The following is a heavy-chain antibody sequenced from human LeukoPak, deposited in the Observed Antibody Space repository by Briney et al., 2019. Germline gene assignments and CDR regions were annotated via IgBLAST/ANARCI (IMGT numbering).Heavy chain of an antibody. V-gene: IGHV1-69*13. CDR2: IIPIFGTA. J-gene: IGHJ4*02. D-gene: IGHD6-13*01. Sequence: SVKVSCKASGGTFSSYAISWVRQAPGQGLEWMGGIIPIFGTANYAQKFQGRVTITAGESTSTAYMELSSLRSEDTAVYYCARAGWAAAGTYVDYWGQGTLVTVSS. CDR1: GGTFSSYA. CDR3: ARAGWAAAGTYVDY.